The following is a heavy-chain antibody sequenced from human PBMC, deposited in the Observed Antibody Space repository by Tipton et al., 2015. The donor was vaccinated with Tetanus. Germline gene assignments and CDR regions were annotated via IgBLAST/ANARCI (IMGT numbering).Heavy chain of an antibody. J-gene: IGHJ4*02. CDR2: IYPDDADT. D-gene: IGHD1-26*01. Sequence: VQLVQSGAEVKKPGESLRISCQGSGYAFPKYWIGWVRQKPGTGLEWMGIIYPDDADTRYSPSFQGQVTVSVDKSTNTAYLQWSSLRASDTGMYYCARLPRGNAGNPLYYLDYWGQGTLVTVSS. V-gene: IGHV5-51*01. CDR3: ARLPRGNAGNPLYYLDY. CDR1: GYAFPKYW.